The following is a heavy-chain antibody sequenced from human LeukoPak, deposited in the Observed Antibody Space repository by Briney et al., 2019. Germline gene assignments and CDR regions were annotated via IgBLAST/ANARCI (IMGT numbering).Heavy chain of an antibody. Sequence: QPGGSLRLSCAASGFTFTTHWMSWVRQAPGKGLEWVANIKQDGSDKHYLESVKGRFTISRDNAKNSLYLQMNSLRAEDTAVYYCARLSDTEGSSTSYRASDIWGQGTLVTVSS. CDR1: GFTFTTHW. V-gene: IGHV3-7*01. D-gene: IGHD2-2*01. J-gene: IGHJ3*02. CDR2: IKQDGSDK. CDR3: ARLSDTEGSSTSYRASDI.